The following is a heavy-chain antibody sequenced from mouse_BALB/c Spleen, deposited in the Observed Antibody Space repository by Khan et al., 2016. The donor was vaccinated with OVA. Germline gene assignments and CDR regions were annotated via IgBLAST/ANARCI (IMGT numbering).Heavy chain of an antibody. CDR2: INPATDYT. D-gene: IGHD1-1*01. V-gene: IGHV1-7*01. Sequence: VELVESGSELAKPGASVKMSCKASGYTFTSYWMHWVKQRPGQGLEWIGYINPATDYTEYNQKFKNKATLTADKSSSTAYMQLNSLTSEDSAVYYCVKHGNKSALFTYRGQGTPVTVSA. CDR3: VKHGNKSALFTY. J-gene: IGHJ3*01. CDR1: GYTFTSYW.